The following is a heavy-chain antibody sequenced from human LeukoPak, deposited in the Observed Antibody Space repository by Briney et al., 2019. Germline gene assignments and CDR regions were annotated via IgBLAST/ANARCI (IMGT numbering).Heavy chain of an antibody. Sequence: GGSLRLSCAASGFTFRTYSIHWVRQAPGKGLEWVTVVSADGRTQLYSDSVKGRFTVSRDNSLNTLHLQMNSLKTEDTAVYYCARALGSYSRRGFDYWGQGTLVTVSS. CDR3: ARALGSYSRRGFDY. D-gene: IGHD1-26*01. CDR2: VSADGRTQ. V-gene: IGHV3-30*03. CDR1: GFTFRTYS. J-gene: IGHJ4*02.